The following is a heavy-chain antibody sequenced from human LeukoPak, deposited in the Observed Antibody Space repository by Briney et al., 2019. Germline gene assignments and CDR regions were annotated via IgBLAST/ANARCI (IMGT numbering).Heavy chain of an antibody. Sequence: ASVKVSCKTSGYSFSNYGIDWVRQAPGQGLEWMGWISAKNGNTKNSQKVQGRVTMTTDSSTGIAYLDLRSLTTEDTAVYYCARASDISWPFENWGQGTLVIVSS. D-gene: IGHD6-13*01. V-gene: IGHV1-18*01. CDR3: ARASDISWPFEN. CDR1: GYSFSNYG. CDR2: ISAKNGNT. J-gene: IGHJ1*01.